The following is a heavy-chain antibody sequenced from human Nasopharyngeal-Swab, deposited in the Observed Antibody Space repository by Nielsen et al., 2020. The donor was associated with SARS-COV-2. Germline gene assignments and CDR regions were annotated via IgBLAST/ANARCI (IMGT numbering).Heavy chain of an antibody. D-gene: IGHD6-13*01. CDR1: GGSISSYY. V-gene: IGHV4-59*12. Sequence: GSLRLSCTVSGGSISSYYWSWIRQPPGKGLEWIGYIYYSGSTNYNPSLKSRVTISVDTSKNQFSLKLSSVTAADTAVYYCARGPAAGNHSYWFDPWGQGTLVTVSS. CDR3: ARGPAAGNHSYWFDP. J-gene: IGHJ5*02. CDR2: IYYSGST.